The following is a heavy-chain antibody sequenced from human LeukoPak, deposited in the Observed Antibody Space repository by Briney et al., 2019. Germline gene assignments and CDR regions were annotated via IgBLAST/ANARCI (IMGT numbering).Heavy chain of an antibody. Sequence: GGSLRLSCAASGFTFSSYGMHWVRQAPGKGLEWVAFIRYDGSNKYYADSVKGRFTISRDNSKNTLYLQMNSLRAEDTAVYYCAKGWIQLWLSLDYWAREPWSPSPQ. V-gene: IGHV3-30*02. CDR1: GFTFSSYG. CDR3: AKGWIQLWLSLDY. D-gene: IGHD5-18*01. CDR2: IRYDGSNK. J-gene: IGHJ4*02.